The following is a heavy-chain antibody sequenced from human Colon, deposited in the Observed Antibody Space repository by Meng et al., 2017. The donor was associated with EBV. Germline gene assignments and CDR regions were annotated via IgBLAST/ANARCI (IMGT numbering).Heavy chain of an antibody. D-gene: IGHD6-19*01. CDR2: IYYSGST. CDR1: GGSVSSGGYY. Sequence: QVQREESGPGVVKASQTLSLTRTVSGGSVSSGGYYWTWIRQHPGKGLEWFGHIYYSGSTFYNPSLKRRVIISIDTSKNQFSLNLRSVTAADTAVYYCARVSSGWDYFDYWGQGTLVTASS. V-gene: IGHV4-31*03. CDR3: ARVSSGWDYFDY. J-gene: IGHJ4*02.